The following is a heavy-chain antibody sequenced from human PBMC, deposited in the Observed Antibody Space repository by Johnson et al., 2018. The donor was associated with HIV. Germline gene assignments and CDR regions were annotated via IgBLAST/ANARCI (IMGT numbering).Heavy chain of an antibody. CDR1: GFTFSSYA. Sequence: EVQLVESGGGFVKPGGSLRLSCAASGFTFSSYAMSWVRQAPGKGLEWVSAISGSGGSPYYADSVKGRFTISRDNSKNTLYLQMNSLRAEDTAVYYCWSWGRDAFDIWGQGTMVTVSS. CDR3: WSWGRDAFDI. J-gene: IGHJ3*02. CDR2: ISGSGGSP. D-gene: IGHD7-27*01. V-gene: IGHV3-23*04.